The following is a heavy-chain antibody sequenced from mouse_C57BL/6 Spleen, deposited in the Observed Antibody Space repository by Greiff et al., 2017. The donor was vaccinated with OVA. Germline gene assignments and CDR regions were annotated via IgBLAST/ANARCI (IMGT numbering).Heavy chain of an antibody. CDR1: GFTFSSYA. Sequence: EVKLVESGGGLVKPGGSLKLSCAASGFTFSSYAMSWVRQTPEKRLEWVATISDGGSYTYYPDNVKGRFTISRDNAKNNLYLQMSHLKSEDTAMYYCARGGYDYDGDGYAMDYWGQGTSVTVSS. V-gene: IGHV5-4*03. CDR3: ARGGYDYDGDGYAMDY. J-gene: IGHJ4*01. D-gene: IGHD2-4*01. CDR2: ISDGGSYT.